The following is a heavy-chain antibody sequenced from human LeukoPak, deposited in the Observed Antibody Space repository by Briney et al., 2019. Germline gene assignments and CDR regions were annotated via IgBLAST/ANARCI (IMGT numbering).Heavy chain of an antibody. V-gene: IGHV1-2*02. Sequence: ASVKVSCTASGYTFTGYYMHWVRQAPGQGLEWMGWINPNSGGTNYAQKFQGRVTMTRDTSISTAYMELSRLRSDDTAVYYCARDLEGEYYGSGVLTKWGQGTLVTVSS. CDR2: INPNSGGT. CDR1: GYTFTGYY. CDR3: ARDLEGEYYGSGVLTK. J-gene: IGHJ4*02. D-gene: IGHD3-10*01.